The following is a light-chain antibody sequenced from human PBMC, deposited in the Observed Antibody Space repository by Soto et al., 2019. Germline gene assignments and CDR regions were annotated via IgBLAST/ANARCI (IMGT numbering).Light chain of an antibody. CDR2: DVS. CDR3: QQYGSSPRIT. Sequence: EIVLTQSPATLSLSPGKRATLSCRASQSVTSYLAWYQQKPGQAPRLLIYDVSNRASGIPARFSGSGSETDFTLTISRLEPEDFAVYYCQQYGSSPRITFGQGTRLEIK. V-gene: IGKV3-20*01. J-gene: IGKJ5*01. CDR1: QSVTSY.